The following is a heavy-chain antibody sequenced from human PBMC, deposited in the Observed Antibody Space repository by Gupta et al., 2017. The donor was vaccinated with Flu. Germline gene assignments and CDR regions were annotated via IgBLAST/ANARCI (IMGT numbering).Heavy chain of an antibody. V-gene: IGHV3-21*02. CDR1: GFTFSAYS. CDR2: ISSSSSHI. Sequence: EVQLVESGGGLVKPGGSLRLSCSAAGFTFSAYSMTWVRQAPGKGLEWVSFISSSSSHIYYADSVKGRFTISRDNAKNSLYLQMDSLRDEDTAVYYGARVFSGADYWGQGTLVTVS. J-gene: IGHJ4*02. D-gene: IGHD3-10*01. CDR3: ARVFSGADY.